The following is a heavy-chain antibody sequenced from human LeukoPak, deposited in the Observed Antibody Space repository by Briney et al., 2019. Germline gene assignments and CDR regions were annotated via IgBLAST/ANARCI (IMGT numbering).Heavy chain of an antibody. CDR3: ARGPGGKDAFDI. Sequence: PGGSLRLSCAASGFTFSSYAMSWVRQAPGKGLEWVSVIYSGGSTYYADSVKGRFTISRDNSKNTLYLQMNSLRAEDTAVYYCARGPGGKDAFDIWGQGTMVTVSS. CDR1: GFTFSSYA. V-gene: IGHV3-53*01. J-gene: IGHJ3*02. D-gene: IGHD3-16*01. CDR2: IYSGGST.